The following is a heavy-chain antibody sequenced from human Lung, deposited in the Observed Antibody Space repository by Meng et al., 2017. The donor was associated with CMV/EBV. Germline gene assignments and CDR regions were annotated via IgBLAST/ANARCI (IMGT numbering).Heavy chain of an antibody. D-gene: IGHD2-2*01. J-gene: IGHJ4*02. CDR3: ARGPSRPHFDY. V-gene: IGHV4-30-4*08. CDR1: GGSLNSGNYY. Sequence: TLSLTXTVSGGSLNSGNYYWNWIRQPPGKGLEWIGYIFYSGSPYYNPSLESRVTISVDTSKNQFSLRLTSVTAADTAIYYWARGPSRPHFDYWGQGTLVTVSS. CDR2: IFYSGSP.